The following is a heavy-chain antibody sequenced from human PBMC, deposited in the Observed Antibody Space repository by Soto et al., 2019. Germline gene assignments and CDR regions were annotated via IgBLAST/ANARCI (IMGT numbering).Heavy chain of an antibody. Sequence: SAVKVSFKSSGYTFTSYGISWVRQAPGQGLEWMGWISAYNGNTNYAQKLQGRVTMTTDTSTSTAYMELRSLRSDDTAVYYCARDRSIAAPLGYYYGMDVWGQGTTVTVSS. CDR2: ISAYNGNT. V-gene: IGHV1-18*01. D-gene: IGHD6-6*01. J-gene: IGHJ6*02. CDR3: ARDRSIAAPLGYYYGMDV. CDR1: GYTFTSYG.